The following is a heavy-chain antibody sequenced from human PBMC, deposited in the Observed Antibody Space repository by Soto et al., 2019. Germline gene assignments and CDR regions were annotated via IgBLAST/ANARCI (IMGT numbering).Heavy chain of an antibody. CDR3: ARPALVLKVYHPIADWFDP. CDR1: GYTFTDFY. V-gene: IGHV1-2*02. D-gene: IGHD2-8*01. Sequence: GASVKVPCKASGYTFTDFYIHWVRQAPGQGLEWMGWINPKSGGTNYAQKFQGRVTMTTDTSTSTAYMDLRGLRSDDTAIYFCARPALVLKVYHPIADWFDPCREGTMVTV. CDR2: INPKSGGT. J-gene: IGHJ5*02.